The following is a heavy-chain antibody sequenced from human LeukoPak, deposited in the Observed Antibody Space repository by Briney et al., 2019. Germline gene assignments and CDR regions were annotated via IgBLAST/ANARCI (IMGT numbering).Heavy chain of an antibody. CDR1: GFTFSSYA. D-gene: IGHD2-21*01. CDR2: ISSSSSYI. Sequence: GGSLRLSCAASGFTFSSYAMSWVRQAPGKGLEWVSAISSSSSYIYYADSVKGRFTISRDNAKNSLYLQMNSLRAEDTAVYYCARDLGFQAVWFEEGRGNWFDPWGQGTLVTVSS. J-gene: IGHJ5*02. V-gene: IGHV3-21*01. CDR3: ARDLGFQAVWFEEGRGNWFDP.